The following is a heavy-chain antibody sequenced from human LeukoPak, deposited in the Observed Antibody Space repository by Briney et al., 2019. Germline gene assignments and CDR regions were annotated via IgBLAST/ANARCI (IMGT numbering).Heavy chain of an antibody. V-gene: IGHV3-21*01. CDR3: ARDLVGATESGY. CDR2: ISSSSSYI. Sequence: GGSLRLSCAASGFTFSNYNMNLVRQAPGKGLEWVSSISSSSSYIYYADSVNGRFTISRDNAKNSLYLQMNSLRAEDTAVYYCARDLVGATESGYWGQGTLVTVSS. D-gene: IGHD1-26*01. CDR1: GFTFSNYN. J-gene: IGHJ4*02.